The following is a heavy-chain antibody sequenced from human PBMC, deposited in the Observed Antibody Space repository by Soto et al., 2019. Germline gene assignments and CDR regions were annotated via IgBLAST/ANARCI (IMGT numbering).Heavy chain of an antibody. J-gene: IGHJ4*02. Sequence: SETLSLTGAVYGGSFSGYYWSWIRQPPGKGLEWIGEINHSASTNYNPYLKSRVTISIDTSKNQFSMNLSSVPAADTAVYYCARGWGAAGPNYFDYCGQGTLVTFSS. D-gene: IGHD6-13*01. CDR3: ARGWGAAGPNYFDY. V-gene: IGHV4-34*01. CDR1: GGSFSGYY. CDR2: INHSAST.